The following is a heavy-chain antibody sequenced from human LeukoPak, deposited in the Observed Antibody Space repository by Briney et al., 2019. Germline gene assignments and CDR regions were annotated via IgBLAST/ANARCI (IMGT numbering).Heavy chain of an antibody. D-gene: IGHD3-10*01. CDR1: GGSISSYF. V-gene: IGHV4-59*01. Sequence: PSETLSLTCTVSGGSISSYFWSWIRQPPGKGLEWIGYIYYSGSTNYNPSLKSRVTISVDTSKNQFSLKLSSVTAADTAVYYCARILWFGEFNFDYWGQGTLVTVSS. CDR3: ARILWFGEFNFDY. J-gene: IGHJ4*02. CDR2: IYYSGST.